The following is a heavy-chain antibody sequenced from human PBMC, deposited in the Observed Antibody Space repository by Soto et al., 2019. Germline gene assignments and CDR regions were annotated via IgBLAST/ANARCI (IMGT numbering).Heavy chain of an antibody. J-gene: IGHJ4*02. D-gene: IGHD3-10*01. CDR2: ISAYNGNT. Sequence: QVQLVQSGAEVKKPGASVKVSCKASGYTFTSYGISWVRQAPGQGLEWLGWISAYNGNTNYAQKLQGRVNMTTDTSTSTAYMELRSLRSDDTAVYYCARVREGWFGEVWFDYWGQGTLVTVSS. CDR3: ARVREGWFGEVWFDY. CDR1: GYTFTSYG. V-gene: IGHV1-18*01.